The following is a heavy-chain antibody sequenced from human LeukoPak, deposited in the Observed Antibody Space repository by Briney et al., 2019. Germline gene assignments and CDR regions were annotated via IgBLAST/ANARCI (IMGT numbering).Heavy chain of an antibody. V-gene: IGHV1-8*01. D-gene: IGHD7-27*01. CDR3: ARGELGTEPLDY. CDR1: GYTFTSYD. Sequence: ASVKVSCKASGYTFTSYDINWVRQATGQGLEWMGWMNPNSGNTGYAQKFQGRVTMTRNTSISTAYMELSSLRSEDTAVYYCARGELGTEPLDYWGQGTLVTVSS. CDR2: MNPNSGNT. J-gene: IGHJ4*02.